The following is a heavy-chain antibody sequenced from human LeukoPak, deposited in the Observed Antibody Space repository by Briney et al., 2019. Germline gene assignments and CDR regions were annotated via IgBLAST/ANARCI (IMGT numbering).Heavy chain of an antibody. J-gene: IGHJ5*02. CDR2: IYYSGST. Sequence: SDTLSLTCTVSGGSISSYYWSWIRQPPGKGLEWIGYIYYSGSTNYNPSLKSRVTISVDTSKNQFSLKLSSVTAADTAVYYCARLSSSWYGGWFDPWGQGTLVTVSS. CDR3: ARLSSSWYGGWFDP. CDR1: GGSISSYY. V-gene: IGHV4-59*08. D-gene: IGHD6-13*01.